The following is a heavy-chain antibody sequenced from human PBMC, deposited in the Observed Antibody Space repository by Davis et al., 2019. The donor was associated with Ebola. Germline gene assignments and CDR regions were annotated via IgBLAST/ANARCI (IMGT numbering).Heavy chain of an antibody. D-gene: IGHD2-21*01. J-gene: IGHJ6*02. Sequence: AASVKVSCKASGYTFTSYYMHWVRQAPGQGLEWMGIINPSGDSTSYAQKFQGRVTMTRDTSTSTVYMELSSLRSEDTAVYYCASDLNIVVQPSNFEWGMDVWGQGTTVTVSS. CDR2: INPSGDST. V-gene: IGHV1-46*01. CDR3: ASDLNIVVQPSNFEWGMDV. CDR1: GYTFTSYY.